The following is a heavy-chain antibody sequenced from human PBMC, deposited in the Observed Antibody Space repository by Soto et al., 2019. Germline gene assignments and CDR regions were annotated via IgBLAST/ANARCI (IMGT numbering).Heavy chain of an antibody. CDR3: ARGFPYTAAGTDFDY. Sequence: PSETLSLTCAVSGDSISRGYHWAWIRQPPGKGLEWVGRINHSGTTNYNPSLKSRVTISVDTSKNQFSLKLSSVTAADTAVYYCARGFPYTAAGTDFDYWGQGTLVTVSS. CDR2: INHSGTT. CDR1: GDSISRGYH. J-gene: IGHJ4*02. V-gene: IGHV4-38-2*01. D-gene: IGHD6-13*01.